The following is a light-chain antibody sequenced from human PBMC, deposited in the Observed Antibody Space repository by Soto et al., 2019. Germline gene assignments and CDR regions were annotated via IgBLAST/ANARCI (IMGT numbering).Light chain of an antibody. CDR2: EVS. V-gene: IGLV2-14*01. J-gene: IGLJ3*02. CDR1: SSDVGGYNS. CDR3: SSFTSSSTLV. Sequence: SALTQPASVSGSPGQSITISCTGTSSDVGGYNSVSWYQHHPGKAPQLMIYEVSNRPSGVSNRFSGSKSGNTASLTISGLQAEDEAEYYCSSFTSSSTLVFGGGTKLTVL.